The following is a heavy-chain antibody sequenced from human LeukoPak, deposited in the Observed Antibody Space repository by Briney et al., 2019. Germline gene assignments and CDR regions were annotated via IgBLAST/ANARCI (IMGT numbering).Heavy chain of an antibody. CDR3: ARGYSGYDYFFDY. V-gene: IGHV1-18*01. CDR1: GYTFTTYG. Sequence: GASVKVSCKASGYTFTTYGLSWVRQAPGQGLEWLGWISTYDDNIKYAQSLQGRLTLTIDTSTSTAYMELRSLRSDDTAVYYCARGYSGYDYFFDYWGQGTLVTVSS. CDR2: ISTYDDNI. D-gene: IGHD5-12*01. J-gene: IGHJ4*02.